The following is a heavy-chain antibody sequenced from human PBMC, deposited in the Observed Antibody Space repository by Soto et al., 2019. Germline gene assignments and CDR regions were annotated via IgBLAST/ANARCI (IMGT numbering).Heavy chain of an antibody. D-gene: IGHD5-12*01. CDR1: GGSFSGYY. J-gene: IGHJ6*02. CDR2: INHSGST. V-gene: IGHV4-34*01. CDR3: ARLLEWLRDPYYYYGMAV. Sequence: PSETLSLTCAVYGGSFSGYYWSWIRQPPGKGLEWIGEINHSGSTNYNPSLKSRVTISVDTSKNQFSLKLSSVTAADTAVYYCARLLEWLRDPYYYYGMAVWGQGTTVTVSS.